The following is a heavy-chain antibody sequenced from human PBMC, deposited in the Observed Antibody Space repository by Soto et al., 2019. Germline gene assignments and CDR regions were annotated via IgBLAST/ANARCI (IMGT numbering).Heavy chain of an antibody. CDR2: IDSDGSTT. CDR3: ARPGYSNCGAGVDV. CDR1: GFTFSVYW. D-gene: IGHD4-4*01. Sequence: EVQLVESGGGLVHPGWSLRLSCAASGFTFSVYWMHWVRQAPGKGLVWVSRIDSDGSTTSYADAVKGRFTISRDNAKSALYLQMNSLRADDTAVYYCARPGYSNCGAGVDVWGQGTMVTVSS. V-gene: IGHV3-74*01. J-gene: IGHJ6*02.